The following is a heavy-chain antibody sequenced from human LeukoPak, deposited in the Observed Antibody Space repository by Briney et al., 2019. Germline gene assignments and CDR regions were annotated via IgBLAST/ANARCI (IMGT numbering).Heavy chain of an antibody. CDR2: IDGSTRTI. V-gene: IGHV3-48*04. Sequence: GGSLRLSCAASGFTFSTYSMNWVRQAPGKGLEWVSFIDGSTRTIFYADSVKGRFTISRDNAKNSLFLQMNSLRAEDTAVYYCARRVPSQVIIDYFDYWGQGALVTVSS. CDR1: GFTFSTYS. CDR3: ARRVPSQVIIDYFDY. D-gene: IGHD3-22*01. J-gene: IGHJ4*02.